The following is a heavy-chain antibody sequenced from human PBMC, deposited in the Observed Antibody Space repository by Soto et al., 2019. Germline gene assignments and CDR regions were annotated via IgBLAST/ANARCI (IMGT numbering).Heavy chain of an antibody. Sequence: QVQLVESGGGVVQPGRSLRLSCAASGFTFSSYGMHWVRQAPGKGLEWVAVISYDGSNKYYADSVKGRFTISRDNSKNTLYLQMNSLRAEDTAVYYCAKDLTTVPRQAFYYYYGMDVWGQGTTVTVSS. CDR1: GFTFSSYG. CDR2: ISYDGSNK. D-gene: IGHD4-4*01. CDR3: AKDLTTVPRQAFYYYYGMDV. V-gene: IGHV3-30*18. J-gene: IGHJ6*02.